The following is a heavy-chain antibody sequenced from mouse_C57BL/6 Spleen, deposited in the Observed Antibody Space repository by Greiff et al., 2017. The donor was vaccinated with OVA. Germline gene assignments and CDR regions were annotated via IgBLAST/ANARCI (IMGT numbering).Heavy chain of an antibody. J-gene: IGHJ4*01. CDR3: AGGSSYNYYAMDY. Sequence: EVMLVESGGGLVQPGGSLSLSYAASGFTFTDYYMSWVRQPPGKALEWLGFIRNKANGYTTEYSASVKGRFTISRDNSQSILYLQMNALRAEDSATYYCAGGSSYNYYAMDYWGQGTSVTVSS. D-gene: IGHD1-1*01. CDR1: GFTFTDYY. V-gene: IGHV7-3*01. CDR2: IRNKANGYTT.